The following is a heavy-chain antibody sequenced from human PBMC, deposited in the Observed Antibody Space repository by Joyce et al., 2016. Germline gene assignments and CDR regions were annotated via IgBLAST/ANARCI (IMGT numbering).Heavy chain of an antibody. V-gene: IGHV3-15*07. CDR2: IKSKTDGGTT. CDR1: GFSFSNAW. CDR3: ITDYYDSSGYYWFDY. J-gene: IGHJ4*02. D-gene: IGHD3-22*01. Sequence: EVQLVESGGGSVKPGGSLRLSCAASGFSFSNAWMDWVRQVPGKGVERVGRIKSKTDGGTTDYAATVKGRFTISRDDSKNTLYLQMNRLKSEDTAVYYCITDYYDSSGYYWFDYWGQGTPVTVSS.